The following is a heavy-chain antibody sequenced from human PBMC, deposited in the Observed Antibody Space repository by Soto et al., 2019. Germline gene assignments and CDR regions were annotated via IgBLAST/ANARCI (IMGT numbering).Heavy chain of an antibody. J-gene: IGHJ5*02. CDR2: ISGSGGST. D-gene: IGHD3-10*01. CDR1: GFTFSNYA. Sequence: GGSLRLSCAASGFTFSNYAMNWVRQAPGKGLEWVSAISGSGGSTYYADSVRGRFTISRDNSKNTLYLQLNSLRAEDTALYYCAKDRYYGSGTYYWFDPWGQGTLVTVSS. CDR3: AKDRYYGSGTYYWFDP. V-gene: IGHV3-23*01.